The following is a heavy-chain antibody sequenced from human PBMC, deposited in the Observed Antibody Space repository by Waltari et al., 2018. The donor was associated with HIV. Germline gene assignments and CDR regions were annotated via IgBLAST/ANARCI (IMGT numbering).Heavy chain of an antibody. CDR2: ASRSVST. D-gene: IGHD5-18*01. CDR3: GSGSRRGHSHGIDY. CDR1: GYSISSDYY. V-gene: IGHV4-38-2*01. Sequence: QVQLHESGPGMVKPSETLSLTCAVSGYSISSDYYWGWIRQPPGKGLAWIGSASRSVSTEYSPPLKSRVTKSLDTSKNQFSLKLNSVAAADTAVYYCGSGSRRGHSHGIDYWGQGTLVTVSS. J-gene: IGHJ4*02.